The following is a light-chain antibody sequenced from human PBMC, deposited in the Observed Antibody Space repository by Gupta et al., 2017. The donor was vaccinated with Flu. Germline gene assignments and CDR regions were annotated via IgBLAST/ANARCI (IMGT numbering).Light chain of an antibody. J-gene: IGLJ3*02. V-gene: IGLV2-8*01. CDR2: DVS. CDR3: SSYARGNIVM. Sequence: TRIDVGAYTYGSWYQQFPGKAPKLIIYDVSARPSVVSDRFSGSKSGNTASLTCSGLQADDDADYYCSSYARGNIVMFGGGTKLTVL. CDR1: RIDVGAYTY.